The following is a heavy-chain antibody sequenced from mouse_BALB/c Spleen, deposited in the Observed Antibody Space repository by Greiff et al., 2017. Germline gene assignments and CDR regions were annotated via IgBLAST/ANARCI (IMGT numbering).Heavy chain of an antibody. V-gene: IGHV5-6-3*01. Sequence: EVMLVESGGGLVQPGGSLKLSCAASGFTFSSYGMSWVRQTPDKRLELVATINSNGGSTYYPDSVKGRFTISRDNAKNTLYLQMSSLKSEDTAMYYCARDGEVRRWFAYWGQGTLVTVSA. D-gene: IGHD2-14*01. J-gene: IGHJ3*01. CDR3: ARDGEVRRWFAY. CDR1: GFTFSSYG. CDR2: INSNGGST.